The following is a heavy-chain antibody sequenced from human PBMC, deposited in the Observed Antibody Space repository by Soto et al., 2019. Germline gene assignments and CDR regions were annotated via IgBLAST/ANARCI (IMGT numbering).Heavy chain of an antibody. D-gene: IGHD1-26*01. CDR3: ARHHVRGRTIAGAAEF. CDR2: INHSGNT. J-gene: IGHJ4*02. V-gene: IGHV4-34*01. CDR1: GGSLSGYY. Sequence: QVQLQQWGAGLLKPSETLSLTCAVYGGSLSGYYWSWIRQPPGKALEWIGEINHSGNTNYNPSHQSRVTISVDPSKNRLFLNRSSVTAADTAMYYCARHHVRGRTIAGAAEFWGQGTLVTVSS.